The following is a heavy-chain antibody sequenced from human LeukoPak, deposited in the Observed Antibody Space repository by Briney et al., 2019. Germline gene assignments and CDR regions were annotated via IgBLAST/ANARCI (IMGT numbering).Heavy chain of an antibody. V-gene: IGHV3-30*04. D-gene: IGHD3-22*01. CDR2: ISYDGSNK. J-gene: IGHJ4*02. CDR3: AKDGQGPYDSSGYDSYFDY. CDR1: GFTFSSYA. Sequence: GGSLRLSCAASGFTFSSYAMHWVRQAPGKGLEWVAVISYDGSNKYYADSVKGRFTISRDNLKNTLSLQMNSLRAEDTAKYYCAKDGQGPYDSSGYDSYFDYWGQGTLVTVSS.